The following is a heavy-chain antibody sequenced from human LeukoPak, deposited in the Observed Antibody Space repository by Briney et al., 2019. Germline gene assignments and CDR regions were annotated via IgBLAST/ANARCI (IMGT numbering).Heavy chain of an antibody. CDR3: ARVGGSGSYYNVPDY. V-gene: IGHV4-38-2*02. Sequence: SETLSLTCTVSGYSISSGYYWGWIRQPPGKGLEWIGSIYHSGSTYYNPSLKSRVTISVDTSKNQFSLKLSSVTAADTAVYYCARVGGSGSYYNVPDYWGQGTLVTVSS. CDR2: IYHSGST. D-gene: IGHD3-10*01. CDR1: GYSISSGYY. J-gene: IGHJ4*02.